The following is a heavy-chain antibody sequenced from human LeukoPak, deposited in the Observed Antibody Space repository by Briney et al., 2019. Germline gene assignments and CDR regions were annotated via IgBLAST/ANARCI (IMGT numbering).Heavy chain of an antibody. CDR2: INQDGSET. J-gene: IGHJ4*02. V-gene: IGHV3-7*01. CDR1: GFTPIHYW. CDR3: ARDAHLDYGDYGSGDY. Sequence: GGSLRLSCALSGFTPIHYWMTWVRQAPGKGLEWVANINQDGSETFYVDSVEGRFTISRDNAKNSLYLQMNSLRAEDTAVYYCARDAHLDYGDYGSGDYWGQGTLVTVSS. D-gene: IGHD4-17*01.